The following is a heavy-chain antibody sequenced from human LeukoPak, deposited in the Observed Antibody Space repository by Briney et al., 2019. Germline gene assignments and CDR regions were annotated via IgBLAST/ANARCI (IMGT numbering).Heavy chain of an antibody. CDR3: ASSETYELSAAY. J-gene: IGHJ4*02. V-gene: IGHV4-61*01. CDR1: GGPVSSGSYY. CDR2: IYYSGST. Sequence: SETLSLTCTVSGGPVSSGSYYWSWIRQPPGKGLEWIGYIYYSGSTNYNPSLKSRVTISVDTSKNQFSLKLSSVTAADTAVYYCASSETYELSAAYWGQGTLVTVSS. D-gene: IGHD2/OR15-2a*01.